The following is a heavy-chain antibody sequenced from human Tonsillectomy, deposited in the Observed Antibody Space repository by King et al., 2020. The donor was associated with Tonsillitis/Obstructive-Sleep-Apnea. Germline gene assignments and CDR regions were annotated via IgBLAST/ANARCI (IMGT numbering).Heavy chain of an antibody. CDR3: ARVGGTSSGLEY. Sequence: QVQLQQWGAGLLKPSETLSLTCAVYGGSFSGYYWSWIRQPPGKGLEWIGEINHSGSTNYNPSLKTRVTISVDTSKNQFSLRLSSVTAADTAVYYCARVGGTSSGLEYWGQGTLVTVSS. V-gene: IGHV4-34*01. D-gene: IGHD6-6*01. CDR2: INHSGST. CDR1: GGSFSGYY. J-gene: IGHJ4*02.